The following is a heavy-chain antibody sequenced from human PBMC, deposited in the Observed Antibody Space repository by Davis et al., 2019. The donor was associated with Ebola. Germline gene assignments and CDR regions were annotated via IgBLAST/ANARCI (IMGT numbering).Heavy chain of an antibody. Sequence: PGGSLRLSCAASGFTFSGYSMNWVRQAPGKGLEWVSSISSSSSYIYYADSVKGRFIISRDNAKNSLYLQMNSLRAEDTAVYYCARDWLSSGSYFYYYGMDVWGKGTTVTVSS. CDR3: ARDWLSSGSYFYYYGMDV. V-gene: IGHV3-21*01. CDR2: ISSSSSYI. J-gene: IGHJ6*04. D-gene: IGHD3-10*01. CDR1: GFTFSGYS.